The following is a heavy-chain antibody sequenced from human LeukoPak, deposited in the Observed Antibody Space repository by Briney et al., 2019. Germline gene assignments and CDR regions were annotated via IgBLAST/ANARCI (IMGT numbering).Heavy chain of an antibody. J-gene: IGHJ3*02. D-gene: IGHD4-17*01. V-gene: IGHV3-33*01. CDR3: ARPTVTLPARAFDI. CDR2: IWYDGSNK. CDR1: GFTFSSYG. Sequence: PGGSLRLSCAASGFTFSSYGMHWVRQAPGKGLEWVAVIWYDGSNKYYANSVKGRFTISRDNSKNTLYLQMNSLRAEDTAVYYCARPTVTLPARAFDIWGQGTMVTVSS.